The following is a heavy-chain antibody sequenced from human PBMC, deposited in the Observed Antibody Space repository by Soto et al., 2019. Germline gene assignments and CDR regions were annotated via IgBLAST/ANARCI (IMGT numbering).Heavy chain of an antibody. V-gene: IGHV3-30*03. D-gene: IGHD1-26*01. J-gene: IGHJ4*02. CDR2: ISYDGSNK. CDR3: ARYSGKYQGPIDY. Sequence: QVQLVESGGGVVQPGRSLRLSCAASGFTFSHYGIHWVRQAPGKWLEWLAVISYDGSNKHYADSVKGRFTVSRDNSKTTLFLQMNSLRAEDAAVYCCARYSGKYQGPIDYWGQGTLVTVSS. CDR1: GFTFSHYG.